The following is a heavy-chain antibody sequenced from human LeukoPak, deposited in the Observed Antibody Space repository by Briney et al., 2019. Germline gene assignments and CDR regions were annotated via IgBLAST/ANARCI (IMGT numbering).Heavy chain of an antibody. CDR3: ARGRRGNRQKREYFDY. Sequence: SETLSLTCAVYGGSFSGYYWSWIRQPPGKGLEWIGEINHSGSTNYNPSLKSRVTISVDTSKNQFSLKLSSVTAADTAVYYCARGRRGNRQKREYFDYWGQGTLVTVSS. J-gene: IGHJ4*02. D-gene: IGHD2/OR15-2a*01. CDR1: GGSFSGYY. CDR2: INHSGST. V-gene: IGHV4-34*01.